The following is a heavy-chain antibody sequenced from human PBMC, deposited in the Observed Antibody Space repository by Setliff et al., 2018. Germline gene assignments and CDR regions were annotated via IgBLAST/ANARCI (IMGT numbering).Heavy chain of an antibody. CDR1: GGSISSSSYY. Sequence: SETLSLTCTVSGGSISSSSYYWGWIRQPPGKGLEWIGSIYYSGSTYYNPSLKSRVTISVDTSKNQFSLKQSSVTAADTAVYYCAGRFGELYGFDPWGQGTLVTVSS. CDR3: AGRFGELYGFDP. V-gene: IGHV4-39*01. J-gene: IGHJ5*02. CDR2: IYYSGST. D-gene: IGHD3-10*01.